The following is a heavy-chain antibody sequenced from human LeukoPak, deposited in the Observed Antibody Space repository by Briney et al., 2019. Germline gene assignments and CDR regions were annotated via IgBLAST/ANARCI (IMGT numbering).Heavy chain of an antibody. D-gene: IGHD3-10*01. CDR2: IKKDGSDK. Sequence: GGSLRLSCAASGLVFSNYWMSWVRQAPGKGQEWVGDIKKDGSDKYYVGSVKGRFTISRDNAKNSLYLQMNSLRAEDTAVYYCARDSLIQHGSGSYWGFDYWGQGILVTVSS. J-gene: IGHJ4*02. V-gene: IGHV3-7*03. CDR1: GLVFSNYW. CDR3: ARDSLIQHGSGSYWGFDY.